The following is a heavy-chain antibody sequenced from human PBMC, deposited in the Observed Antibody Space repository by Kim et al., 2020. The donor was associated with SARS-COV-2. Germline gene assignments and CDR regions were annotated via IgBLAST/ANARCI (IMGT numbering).Heavy chain of an antibody. J-gene: IGHJ5*02. CDR3: ARLGRDGYNFGA. CDR2: ISSSSSYI. Sequence: GGSLRLSCAASGFTFSSYSMNWVRQAPGKGLEWVSSISSSSSYIYYADSVKGRFTISRDNAKNSLYLQMNSLRAEDTAVYYCARLGRDGYNFGAWGQGTLVTVSS. CDR1: GFTFSSYS. D-gene: IGHD5-12*01. V-gene: IGHV3-21*04.